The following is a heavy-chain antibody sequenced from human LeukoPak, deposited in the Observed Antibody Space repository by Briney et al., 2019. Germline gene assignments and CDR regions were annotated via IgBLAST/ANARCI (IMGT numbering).Heavy chain of an antibody. J-gene: IGHJ4*02. CDR2: INKDSSER. Sequence: GESLRLSCVGSGITNYWMTWVRQAPGTGLESVANINKDSSERYYLDSVKGRFTISRDNTKSSLFLQMNSLRVEDTGIYYCATDLNWVAYWGQGARVTVSS. V-gene: IGHV3-7*01. D-gene: IGHD3-16*01. CDR3: ATDLNWVAY. CDR1: GITNYW.